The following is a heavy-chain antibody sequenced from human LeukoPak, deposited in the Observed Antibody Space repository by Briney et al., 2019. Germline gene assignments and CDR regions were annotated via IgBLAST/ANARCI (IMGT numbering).Heavy chain of an antibody. J-gene: IGHJ2*01. D-gene: IGHD4-17*01. V-gene: IGHV3-33*01. CDR2: IWYDGSNK. CDR1: GFTFSSYG. CDR3: ARDDRKVTTDWYFDL. Sequence: GRSLRLSCAASGFTFSSYGMHWVRQAPGKGLEWVAVIWYDGSNKYYADSVKGRFTISRDNSKNTLYLQMNSLRAEDTAVYYCARDDRKVTTDWYFDLWGRGTLVTVSS.